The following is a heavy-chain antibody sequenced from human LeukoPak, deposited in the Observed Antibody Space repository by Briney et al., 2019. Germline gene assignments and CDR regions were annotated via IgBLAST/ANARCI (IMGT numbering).Heavy chain of an antibody. D-gene: IGHD4-17*01. V-gene: IGHV4-59*01. CDR3: AREYGTTRDY. J-gene: IGHJ4*02. CDR2: IYYSGST. CDR1: GGSISSYY. Sequence: SETLSLTCTVSGGSISSYYWSWIRKPPGKGLEWIGYIYYSGSTNYNPSLKSRVTISVDTSKNQFSLKLSSVTAADTAVYYCAREYGTTRDYWGQGTLVTVSS.